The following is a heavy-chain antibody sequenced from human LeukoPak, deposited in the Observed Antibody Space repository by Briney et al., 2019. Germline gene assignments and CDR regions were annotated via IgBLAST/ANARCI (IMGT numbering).Heavy chain of an antibody. D-gene: IGHD6-19*01. CDR3: ANLFSGNAFDI. Sequence: PGGSLRLSCAASGFTFSSYGMHWVRQAPGKGLEWVAVISYDGSNKYYADSVKGRFTISRDNSKNKLYLQMNSLRAEDTAVYYCANLFSGNAFDIWGQGTMVTVSS. V-gene: IGHV3-30*18. CDR1: GFTFSSYG. J-gene: IGHJ3*02. CDR2: ISYDGSNK.